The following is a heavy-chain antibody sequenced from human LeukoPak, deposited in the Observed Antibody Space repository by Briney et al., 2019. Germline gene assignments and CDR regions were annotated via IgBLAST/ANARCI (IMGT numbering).Heavy chain of an antibody. CDR2: IYPGDSDT. Sequence: GESLKISCKGSGYSFTSYWIGWVRQMPGKGLEWIGIIYPGDSDTRYSPSFQGQVTISADKSISTAYLQWSSLKASDTAMYYCARSALITIFGVVQYYFDYWGQGTLVTVSS. V-gene: IGHV5-51*01. J-gene: IGHJ4*02. D-gene: IGHD3-3*01. CDR3: ARSALITIFGVVQYYFDY. CDR1: GYSFTSYW.